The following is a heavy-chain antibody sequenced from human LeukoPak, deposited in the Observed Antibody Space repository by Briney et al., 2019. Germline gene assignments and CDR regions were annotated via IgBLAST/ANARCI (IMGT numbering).Heavy chain of an antibody. V-gene: IGHV3-30*04. Sequence: GGSLRLSCAASGFTFSSYAMHWVRQAPGKGLEWVAVISYDGSNKYYADSVKGRFTISRDNSKNTLYLQMNSLRAEDTAVYYCHPIAVAGGTDYWGQGTLVTVSS. CDR2: ISYDGSNK. CDR3: HPIAVAGGTDY. CDR1: GFTFSSYA. D-gene: IGHD6-19*01. J-gene: IGHJ4*02.